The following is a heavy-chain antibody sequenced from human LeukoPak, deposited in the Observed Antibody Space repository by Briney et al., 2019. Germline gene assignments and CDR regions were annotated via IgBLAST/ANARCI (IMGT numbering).Heavy chain of an antibody. V-gene: IGHV3-30*04. CDR1: GFVFSSYV. D-gene: IGHD3-10*01. CDR3: ARDRGFGELLSDYFYDYVMDV. J-gene: IGHJ6*02. CDR2: IPYDGSNK. Sequence: PGRSLRLSCAASGFVFSSYVMHWVRQAPGKGLEWVAVIPYDGSNKYYADSVKGRFTISRDNSKNTLYLQMNSLRAEDTAVYYCARDRGFGELLSDYFYDYVMDVWDQGTTVTVSS.